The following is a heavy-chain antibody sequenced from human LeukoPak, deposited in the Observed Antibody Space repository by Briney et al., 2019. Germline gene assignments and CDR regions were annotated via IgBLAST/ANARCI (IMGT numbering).Heavy chain of an antibody. V-gene: IGHV3-53*01. D-gene: IGHD3-9*01. J-gene: IGHJ4*02. CDR1: GFTVSSNY. CDR3: ARGLTYDILTGYYPH. CDR2: IYSGGST. Sequence: GGSLRLSCAASGFTVSSNYMSWVRQAPGKGLEWVSVIYSGGSTYYADSVKGRFTISRDNSKNTLYLQMNSLRAEDTAVYYCARGLTYDILTGYYPHWCQGTLVTVSS.